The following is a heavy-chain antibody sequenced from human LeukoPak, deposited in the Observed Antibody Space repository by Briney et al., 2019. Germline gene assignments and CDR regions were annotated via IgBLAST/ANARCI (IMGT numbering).Heavy chain of an antibody. CDR2: ISYDGSNK. D-gene: IGHD3-10*01. Sequence: GGSLRLSCAASGLTFSSYAMHWVRQAPGKGLEWVAVISYDGSNKYYADSVKGRFTISRDNSKNTLYLQMNSLRAEDTAVYYCARDQYYYGSGSYSGEVYYYYYGMDVWGQGTTVTVSS. CDR1: GLTFSSYA. J-gene: IGHJ6*02. CDR3: ARDQYYYGSGSYSGEVYYYYYGMDV. V-gene: IGHV3-30-3*01.